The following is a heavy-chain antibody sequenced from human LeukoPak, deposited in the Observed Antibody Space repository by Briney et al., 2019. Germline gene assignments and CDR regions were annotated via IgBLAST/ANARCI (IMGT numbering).Heavy chain of an antibody. V-gene: IGHV3-30*18. CDR2: ISYDGRNK. CDR3: AKDRNDYREYYYGMDV. CDR1: GFTFSSYG. D-gene: IGHD4/OR15-4a*01. Sequence: QPGGSLRLSCAASGFTFSSYGMHWVRQAPGKGLEWVASISYDGRNKYYADSVKGRFTISRDNSKKTLYLQMNRLRAEDTAIYYCAKDRNDYREYYYGMDVWGQGTTVTVSS. J-gene: IGHJ6*02.